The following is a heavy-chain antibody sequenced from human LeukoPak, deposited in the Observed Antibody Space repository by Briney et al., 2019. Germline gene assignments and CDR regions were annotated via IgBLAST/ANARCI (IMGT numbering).Heavy chain of an antibody. D-gene: IGHD1-7*01. CDR3: ARGYNWNYYYYYGMDV. CDR2: MNPNSGNT. J-gene: IGHJ6*02. Sequence: ASVKVSSKASGYTFTSYDINWVRQATGRGLEWMGWMNPNSGNTGYAQKFQGRVTMTRNTSISTAYMELSSLRSEDTAVYYCARGYNWNYYYYYGMDVWGQGTTVTVSS. V-gene: IGHV1-8*01. CDR1: GYTFTSYD.